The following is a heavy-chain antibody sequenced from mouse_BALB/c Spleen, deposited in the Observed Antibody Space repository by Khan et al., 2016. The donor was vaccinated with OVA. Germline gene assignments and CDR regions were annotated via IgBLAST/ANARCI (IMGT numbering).Heavy chain of an antibody. D-gene: IGHD1-1*02. CDR1: LPTSTDYA. V-gene: IGHV1S137*01. CDR2: ISTNYGDA. J-gene: IGHJ3*01. CDR3: VRGGKFAY. Sequence: QVQLQQSGAEPVRPGPPLPLSFPSSLPTSTDYAMHWVKQRHAKSLEWIGVISTNYGDADYNQKFQGKASMTVDRSSSKVYMELARLTSEDSAIYYCVRGGKFAYWGRGTLVTVSA.